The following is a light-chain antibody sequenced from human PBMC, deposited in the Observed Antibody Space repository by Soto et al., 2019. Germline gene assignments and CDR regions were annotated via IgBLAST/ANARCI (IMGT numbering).Light chain of an antibody. CDR3: QQRAGSST. Sequence: EIVLTQSPVTLSLSPGERATLSCRASQTVSPQLAWYQQKPGQAPRLLLYDASRRVTGIPARFSGSGSGTDFTLTLSSLEPEDFAVYYCQQRAGSSTFGQGTRLEIK. V-gene: IGKV3-11*01. CDR1: QTVSPQ. CDR2: DAS. J-gene: IGKJ5*01.